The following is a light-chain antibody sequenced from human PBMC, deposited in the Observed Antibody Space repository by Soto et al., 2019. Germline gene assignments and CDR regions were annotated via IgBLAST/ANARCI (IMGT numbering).Light chain of an antibody. V-gene: IGLV2-23*01. CDR2: EGS. Sequence: QSALTQPASVSGSPGQSITISGTGTSSDVGSYNLVSWYQQHPGKAPKLMIYEGSTRPSGVSNRFSGSKSGNTASLTISGLQAEDEADYYCCSYAGSSTVVFGGGTKLTVL. CDR3: CSYAGSSTVV. CDR1: SSDVGSYNL. J-gene: IGLJ2*01.